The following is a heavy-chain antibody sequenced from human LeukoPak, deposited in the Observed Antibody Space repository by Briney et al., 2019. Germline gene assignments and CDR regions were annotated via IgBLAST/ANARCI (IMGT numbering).Heavy chain of an antibody. CDR3: AKGAGNSGLDWFDS. CDR2: ISGSGHTT. J-gene: IGHJ5*01. CDR1: GFSFTTDG. Sequence: GGSLRLSCAASGFSFTTDGLSWVRQAPGKGLEWVSSISGSGHTTYYADSVKGRFTISRDNSKNTVYLQINTLRAEDTAEYYCAKGAGNSGLDWFDSWGQGTLVTVSS. D-gene: IGHD5-12*01. V-gene: IGHV3-23*01.